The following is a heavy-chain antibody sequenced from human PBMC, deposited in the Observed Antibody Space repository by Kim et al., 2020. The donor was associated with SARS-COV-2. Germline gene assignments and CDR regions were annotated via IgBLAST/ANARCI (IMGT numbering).Heavy chain of an antibody. Sequence: NDNTKYSPKCQGRVTITRDTAASTAYMELRSLRSEDTAVYYCARSRAGFDYWGQGTLVTVSS. D-gene: IGHD6-25*01. CDR2: NDNT. J-gene: IGHJ4*02. V-gene: IGHV1-3*01. CDR3: ARSRAGFDY.